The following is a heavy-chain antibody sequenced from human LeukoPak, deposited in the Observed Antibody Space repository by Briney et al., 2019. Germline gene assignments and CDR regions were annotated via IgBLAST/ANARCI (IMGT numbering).Heavy chain of an antibody. J-gene: IGHJ4*02. Sequence: SETLSLTCTVSGGSISSSSYYWGWIRQPPGKGLEWIGSIYYSGSPYYNPSLKSRVTISVATSKNQFSLKLSSVTAADTAVYYCARLGDSSGYPFDYWGQGTLVTVSS. CDR2: IYYSGSP. D-gene: IGHD3-22*01. V-gene: IGHV4-39*01. CDR3: ARLGDSSGYPFDY. CDR1: GGSISSSSYY.